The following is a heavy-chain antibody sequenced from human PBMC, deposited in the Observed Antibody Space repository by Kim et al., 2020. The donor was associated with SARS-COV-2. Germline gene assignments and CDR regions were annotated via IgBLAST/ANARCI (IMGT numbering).Heavy chain of an antibody. CDR1: GFTFSSYA. CDR2: ISGSGGST. J-gene: IGHJ4*02. CDR3: ATDDYGSGSLLSSVDY. D-gene: IGHD3-10*01. V-gene: IGHV3-23*01. Sequence: GGSLRLSCAASGFTFSSYAMSWVRQAPGKGLEWVSAISGSGGSTYYADSVKGRFTISRDNSKNTLYLQMNSLRAEDTAVYYCATDDYGSGSLLSSVDYWGQGTLVTVSS.